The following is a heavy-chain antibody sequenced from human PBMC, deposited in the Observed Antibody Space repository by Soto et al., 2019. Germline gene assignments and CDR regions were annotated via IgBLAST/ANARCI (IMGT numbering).Heavy chain of an antibody. CDR2: ISYDGSNK. CDR3: AKLHAPENYYDSSY. CDR1: GFTFSSYG. Sequence: GESLKISCAASGFTFSSYGMHWVRQAPGKGLEWVAVISYDGSNKYYADSVKGRFTISRDNSKNTLYLQMNSLRAEDTAVYYCAKLHAPENYYDSSYWGQGTLVTVSS. J-gene: IGHJ4*02. D-gene: IGHD3-22*01. V-gene: IGHV3-30*18.